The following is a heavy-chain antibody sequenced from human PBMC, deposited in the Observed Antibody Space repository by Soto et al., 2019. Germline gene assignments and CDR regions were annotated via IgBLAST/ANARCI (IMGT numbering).Heavy chain of an antibody. CDR3: ARGDCVGGTCYSLAGSFYYYMDV. CDR2: INRGGSVS. Sequence: EVQLVESGGALVQPGGPLRLPCAASGFTLCLYGMYGVRHAPGRGGVGVSCINRGGSVSSYADSVKGRLTLSRDNVKNTLYLQMDSLRAEDTAVYYCARGDCVGGTCYSLAGSFYYYMDVWGKGTTVTVFS. V-gene: IGHV3-74*01. CDR1: GFTLCLYG. J-gene: IGHJ6*03. D-gene: IGHD2-15*01.